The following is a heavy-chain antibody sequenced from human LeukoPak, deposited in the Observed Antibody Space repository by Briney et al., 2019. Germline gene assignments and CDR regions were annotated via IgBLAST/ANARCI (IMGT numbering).Heavy chain of an antibody. CDR3: TRELSIAAAGTLDY. Sequence: ASVKVSCKASGYTFTSYGISWVRQAPGQGLEWMGWISAYNGNTNYAQKLQGRVTMTTDTSTSTAYMELRSLRSDDTAVYYCTRELSIAAAGTLDYWGQGTLVTVSS. J-gene: IGHJ4*02. D-gene: IGHD6-13*01. CDR2: ISAYNGNT. V-gene: IGHV1-18*01. CDR1: GYTFTSYG.